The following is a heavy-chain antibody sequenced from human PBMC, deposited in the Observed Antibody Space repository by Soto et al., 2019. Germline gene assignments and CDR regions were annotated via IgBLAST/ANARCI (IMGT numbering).Heavy chain of an antibody. Sequence: GGSLRLSCAASGFTFSSYAMHWVRQAPGKGLEWVAVISYDGSNKYYADSVKGRFTISRDNAKNTLYLQMNSLRAEDTAVYYCEREADAYGGNWYFDLWGLGTLVTVSS. CDR3: EREADAYGGNWYFDL. CDR1: GFTFSSYA. V-gene: IGHV3-30-3*01. J-gene: IGHJ2*01. D-gene: IGHD4-17*01. CDR2: ISYDGSNK.